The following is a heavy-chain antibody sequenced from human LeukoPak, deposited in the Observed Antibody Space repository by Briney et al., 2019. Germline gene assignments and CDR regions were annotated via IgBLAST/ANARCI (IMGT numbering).Heavy chain of an antibody. CDR2: ISSSSSYI. Sequence: GGSLRLSCAASGFTFSSYSMNWVRQAPGKGLEWVSSISSSSSYIYYADSVKGRFTISRDNAKNSLYLQMNSLRAEDTAVYYCARSRSRPLLPPLPKSQYYFDYWGQGTLVTVSS. CDR1: GFTFSSYS. J-gene: IGHJ4*02. CDR3: ARSRSRPLLPPLPKSQYYFDY. D-gene: IGHD2-21*01. V-gene: IGHV3-21*01.